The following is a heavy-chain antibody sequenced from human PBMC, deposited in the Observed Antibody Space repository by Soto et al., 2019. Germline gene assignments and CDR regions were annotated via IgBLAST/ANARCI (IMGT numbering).Heavy chain of an antibody. D-gene: IGHD2-21*02. CDR3: AIVGGDLNQPYYYYGMDV. J-gene: IGHJ6*02. Sequence: ETLSLTCTVSSCSISSYFWSWIRQPPGKGLEWIGYIYYSGSTNYNPSLKSRVTISVDTSKNQFSLKLSSVTAADTAVYYCAIVGGDLNQPYYYYGMDVWGQGTTVTVSS. CDR1: SCSISSYF. V-gene: IGHV4-59*12. CDR2: IYYSGST.